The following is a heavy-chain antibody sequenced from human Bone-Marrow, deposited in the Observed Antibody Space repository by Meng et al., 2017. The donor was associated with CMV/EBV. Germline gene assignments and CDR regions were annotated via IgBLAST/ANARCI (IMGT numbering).Heavy chain of an antibody. V-gene: IGHV1-18*01. D-gene: IGHD2-2*01. Sequence: ASVKVSCKASGYTFTSYGISWVRQAPGQGLEWMGWISAYNGNTNYAQKLQGRVTMTTDTSTSTAYMELRSLRSDDTAVYYCAREGCCSSTSCSFDYWGQGTLVTVSS. J-gene: IGHJ4*02. CDR2: ISAYNGNT. CDR3: AREGCCSSTSCSFDY. CDR1: GYTFTSYG.